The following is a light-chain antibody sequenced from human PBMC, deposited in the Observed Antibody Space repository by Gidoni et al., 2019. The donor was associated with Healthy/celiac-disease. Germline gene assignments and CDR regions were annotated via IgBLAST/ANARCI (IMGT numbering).Light chain of an antibody. CDR1: RSDVGGYNY. Sequence: QSALTQPRSVSGSPGQSVTISCTGTRSDVGGYNYVSWFRQHPGKAPKLMIYDVSQRPSGVPDRFSGSKSGNTASLTISGLQAEDEADYYCCSYAGSYTLYVFGTGTKVTVL. J-gene: IGLJ1*01. CDR2: DVS. V-gene: IGLV2-11*01. CDR3: CSYAGSYTLYV.